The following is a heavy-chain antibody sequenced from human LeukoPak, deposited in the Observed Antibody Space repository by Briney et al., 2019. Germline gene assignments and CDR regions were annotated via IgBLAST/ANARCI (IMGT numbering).Heavy chain of an antibody. Sequence: ASVKVSCKASGYIFTEYDINWVRQAAGQGPELMGWINPNSYNKAYTGKFQGRLTMTTNTSTTTVYMELSSLRSEDTAIYDCARGATFQRQALAYWGQGTLVIVSS. V-gene: IGHV1-8*01. J-gene: IGHJ4*02. D-gene: IGHD3-16*01. CDR1: GYIFTEYD. CDR3: ARGATFQRQALAY. CDR2: INPNSYNK.